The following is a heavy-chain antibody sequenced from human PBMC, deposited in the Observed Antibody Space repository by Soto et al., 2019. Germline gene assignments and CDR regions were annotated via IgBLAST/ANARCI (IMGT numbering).Heavy chain of an antibody. J-gene: IGHJ5*02. CDR1: GGSISSGGYS. D-gene: IGHD1-26*01. CDR3: AVGALIFRP. CDR2: IYDSENT. V-gene: IGHV4-30-2*01. Sequence: QLQLQESGSGLVKPSQTLSLTCAVSGGSISSGGYSWSWIRQPPGKGLEWIGYIYDSENTYYNPSLKSRVTISVDRSKNQFSLKLSSVSAADTAVYYCAVGALIFRPWGQGTLVTVSS.